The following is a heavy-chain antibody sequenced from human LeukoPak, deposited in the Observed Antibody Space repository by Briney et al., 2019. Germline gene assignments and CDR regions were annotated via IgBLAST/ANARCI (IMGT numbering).Heavy chain of an antibody. CDR3: ARDLDGSSNYYYQNY. J-gene: IGHJ4*02. CDR2: ISPNSGGT. Sequence: ASVKVSCKASGYTFSDYYIHWVRQAPGQGLEWTGRISPNSGGTNYAQKFQGRVTMTRDTSISTAYMELSSLRSDDTAVYYCARDLDGSSNYYYQNYWGQGTLVTVSS. V-gene: IGHV1-2*06. CDR1: GYTFSDYY. D-gene: IGHD3-22*01.